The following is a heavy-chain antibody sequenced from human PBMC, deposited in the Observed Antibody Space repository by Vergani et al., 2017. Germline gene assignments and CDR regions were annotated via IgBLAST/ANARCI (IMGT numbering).Heavy chain of an antibody. CDR1: GFTFSTYA. Sequence: EVQLLESGGGLVQPGGSLRLSCAASGFTFSTYAMTWVRQAPGKGLEWVSTISSDGGSTYYADSVKGLFTISRDHSKNTLSLQMNSLTAEDAAIYYCAGPQGTSAYYYGGFDYWGQGTLVTVSS. CDR2: ISSDGGST. J-gene: IGHJ4*02. V-gene: IGHV3-23*01. D-gene: IGHD3-22*01. CDR3: AGPQGTSAYYYGGFDY.